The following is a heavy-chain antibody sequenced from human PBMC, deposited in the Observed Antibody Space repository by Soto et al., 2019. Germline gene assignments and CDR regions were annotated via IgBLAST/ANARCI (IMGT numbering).Heavy chain of an antibody. Sequence: GGSLRLSCAASGFTFSSYAMSWVRQAPGKGLEWVSSISSTTNYIYYADSMKGRFTVSRDNAKNSVYLEMNSLSAEDTAVYYCARESEDLTSNFDYWGQGTLVTVSS. J-gene: IGHJ4*02. CDR1: GFTFSSYA. V-gene: IGHV3-21*01. CDR3: ARESEDLTSNFDY. CDR2: ISSTTNYI.